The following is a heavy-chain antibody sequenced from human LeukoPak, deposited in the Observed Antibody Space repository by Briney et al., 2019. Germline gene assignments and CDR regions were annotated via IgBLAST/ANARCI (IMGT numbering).Heavy chain of an antibody. CDR3: ARDSTEGPMVRGVIIGTFDY. J-gene: IGHJ4*02. CDR1: GFTFSSYS. V-gene: IGHV3-21*01. Sequence: GGSLRLSCAASGFTFSSYSMNWVRQAPGKGLEWVSSISSSSYIYYADSVKGRFTISRDNAKNSLYLQMNSLRAEDTAVYYCARDSTEGPMVRGVIIGTFDYWGQGTLVTVSS. CDR2: ISSSSYI. D-gene: IGHD3-10*01.